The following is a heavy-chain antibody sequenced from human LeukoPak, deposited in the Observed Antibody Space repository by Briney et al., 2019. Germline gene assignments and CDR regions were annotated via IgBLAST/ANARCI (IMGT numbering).Heavy chain of an antibody. CDR1: GFTFSTHD. D-gene: IGHD2-21*02. CDR2: INSRSSTI. V-gene: IGHV3-48*04. Sequence: GGSLRLSCAASGFTFSTHDVNWVRQAPGKGLEWVSFINSRSSTIYCADSVKGRFTISRDNAKNSLYLQMNSLRAEDTAVYYCTSHTGTGDAFRPFHIWGQGTMVTVSS. J-gene: IGHJ3*02. CDR3: TSHTGTGDAFRPFHI.